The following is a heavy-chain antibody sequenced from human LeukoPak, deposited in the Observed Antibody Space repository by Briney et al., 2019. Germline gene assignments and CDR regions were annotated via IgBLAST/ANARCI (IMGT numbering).Heavy chain of an antibody. D-gene: IGHD4/OR15-4a*01. V-gene: IGHV3-13*01. CDR1: GFTFSSYE. CDR2: IGTAGDT. CDR3: ARDSPLRRMVALGAFDI. Sequence: GGSLRLSCAASGFTFSSYEMNWVRQATGKGLEWASAIGTAGDTYYPGSVKGRFTISRENAKNSLYLQMNSLRAEDTAVYYCARDSPLRRMVALGAFDIWGQGTMVTVSS. J-gene: IGHJ3*02.